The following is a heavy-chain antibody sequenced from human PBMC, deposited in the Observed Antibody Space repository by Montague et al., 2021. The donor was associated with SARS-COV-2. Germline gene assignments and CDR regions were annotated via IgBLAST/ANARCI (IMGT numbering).Heavy chain of an antibody. D-gene: IGHD3-9*01. J-gene: IGHJ4*02. CDR3: ARHASSYYDILTGYYTLDY. CDR1: RYSFTSYW. V-gene: IGHV5-51*01. Sequence: QSGAEVKKPGESLKISCKGSRYSFTSYWIGWVRQMPGKGLEWMGXXYPXXXDTRYSPSFQGQVTISADKSISTAYLQWRSLKASDTAMYYCARHASSYYDILTGYYTLDYWGQGTLVTVSS. CDR2: XYPXXXDT.